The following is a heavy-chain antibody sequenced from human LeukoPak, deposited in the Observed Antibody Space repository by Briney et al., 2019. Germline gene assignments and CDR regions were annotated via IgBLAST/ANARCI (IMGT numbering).Heavy chain of an antibody. CDR1: GGTFSSYA. Sequence: SVKVSCKASGGTFSSYAISWVRQAPGQGLEWMGRIIPIFGTANYAQKFQGRVTITTDESTSTAYMELSSLRSEDTAVYYCARGLWELHAFDIWGPGTMVTVSS. J-gene: IGHJ3*02. CDR3: ARGLWELHAFDI. CDR2: IIPIFGTA. V-gene: IGHV1-69*05. D-gene: IGHD1-26*01.